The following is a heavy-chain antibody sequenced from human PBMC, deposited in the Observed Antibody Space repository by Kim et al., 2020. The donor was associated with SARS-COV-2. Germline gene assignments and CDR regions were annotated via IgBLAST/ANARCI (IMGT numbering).Heavy chain of an antibody. V-gene: IGHV3-30-3*01. CDR1: GFTFSSYA. CDR2: ISYDGSNK. CDR3: ARVEARGGGNFDY. D-gene: IGHD3-10*01. J-gene: IGHJ4*02. Sequence: GGSLRLSCAASGFTFSSYAMHWVRQAPGKGLEWVAVISYDGSNKYYADSVKGRFTISRDNSKNTLYLQMNSLRAEDTAVYYCARVEARGGGNFDYWGQGT.